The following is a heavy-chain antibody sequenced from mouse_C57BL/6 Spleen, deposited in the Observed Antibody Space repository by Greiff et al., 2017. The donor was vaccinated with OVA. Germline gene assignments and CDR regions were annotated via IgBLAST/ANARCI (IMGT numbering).Heavy chain of an antibody. D-gene: IGHD1-1*01. CDR3: ARERDYYGSSLDY. CDR1: GYAFSSSW. V-gene: IGHV1-82*01. CDR2: IYPGDGDT. Sequence: VQRVESGPELVKPGASVKISCKASGYAFSSSWMNWVKQRPGKGLEWIGRIYPGDGDTNYNGKFKGKATLTADKSSSTAYMRLSSLTSEDSAVYFCARERDYYGSSLDYWGQGTTLTVSS. J-gene: IGHJ2*01.